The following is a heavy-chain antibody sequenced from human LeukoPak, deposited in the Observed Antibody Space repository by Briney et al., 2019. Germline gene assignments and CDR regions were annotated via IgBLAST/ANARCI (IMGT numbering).Heavy chain of an antibody. Sequence: SETLSLTCAVSGGSISSGGYSWSWIRQPPGKGLEWIGYIYYSGSTYYNPSLKSRVTISVDTSKNQFSLKLSSVTAADTAVYYCARARLDYDFWSGYYYFDYWGQGTLVTVSS. CDR1: GGSISSGGYS. CDR3: ARARLDYDFWSGYYYFDY. V-gene: IGHV4-30-4*07. CDR2: IYYSGST. J-gene: IGHJ4*02. D-gene: IGHD3-3*01.